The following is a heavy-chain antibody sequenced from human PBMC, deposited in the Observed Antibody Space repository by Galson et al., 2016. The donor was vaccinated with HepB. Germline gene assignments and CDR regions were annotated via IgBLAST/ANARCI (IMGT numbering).Heavy chain of an antibody. CDR3: TRRADTAMDY. CDR2: IRSKAKNYAT. D-gene: IGHD5-18*01. CDR1: GLNFNDSA. J-gene: IGHJ4*02. V-gene: IGHV3-73*01. Sequence: SLRLSCAASGLNFNDSAIHWVRQASGKGLEWLGHIRSKAKNYATAYTASLKGRFTISRDDSKNTAFLHMNRLKIDDTDLYYCTRRADTAMDYWGQGTPVTVSS.